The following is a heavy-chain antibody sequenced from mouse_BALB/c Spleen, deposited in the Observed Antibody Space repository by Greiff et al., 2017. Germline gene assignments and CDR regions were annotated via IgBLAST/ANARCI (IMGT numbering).Heavy chain of an antibody. CDR3: ACLSPFGY. CDR1: GFNIKDTY. Sequence: VQLQQSGAELVKPGASVKLSCTASGFNIKDTYMHWVKQRPEQGLEWIGRIDPANGSTKYDPKFQGKATITADTSSNTAYLQLSSLTSEDTAVYYCACLSPFGYWGQGTTLTVSS. CDR2: IDPANGST. J-gene: IGHJ2*01. D-gene: IGHD6-5*01. V-gene: IGHV14-3*02.